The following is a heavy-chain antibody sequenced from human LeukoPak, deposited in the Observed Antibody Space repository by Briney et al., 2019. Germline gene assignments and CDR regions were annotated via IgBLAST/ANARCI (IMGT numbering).Heavy chain of an antibody. V-gene: IGHV3-21*01. Sequence: PGGSLRLSCVASGFRFSSYSLSWVRQAPGKGLEWVSYISSSSGYIYYADSVQGRFTISRDNAKNSLYLQMDGLRAEDTAVYYCARDLGWYYFDYWGRGTLVTVSS. D-gene: IGHD1-26*01. CDR3: ARDLGWYYFDY. CDR2: ISSSSGYI. CDR1: GFRFSSYS. J-gene: IGHJ4*02.